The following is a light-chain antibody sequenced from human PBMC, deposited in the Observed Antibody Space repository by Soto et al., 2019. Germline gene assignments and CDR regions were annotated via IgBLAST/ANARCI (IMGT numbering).Light chain of an antibody. CDR1: QSINSE. CDR2: GAS. J-gene: IGKJ2*01. V-gene: IGKV3-15*01. Sequence: EIVMTQSPATLSLSPGERAALSCRASQSINSELAWYHQKPGQPPRLLIYGASTRATGVPARFTGSESGSEFTLTISGLQSEDFAVYYCQQGHNWPFTFGQGTRLEI. CDR3: QQGHNWPFT.